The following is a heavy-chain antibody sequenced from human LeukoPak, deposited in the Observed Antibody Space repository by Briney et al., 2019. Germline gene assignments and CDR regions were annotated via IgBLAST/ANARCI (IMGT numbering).Heavy chain of an antibody. V-gene: IGHV2-5*02. D-gene: IGHD6-13*01. Sequence: SGPTLVNPPQTLTLTCTFSGFSLRTRGVGVGWIRQPPGKALEWLSLIYWDDDKRYSPSLKSRLTITKDTSNSQVVLTMTNMDPVDTATYYCAHRRGSTWRLNSWFDPWGQGTRVTVSS. CDR2: IYWDDDK. J-gene: IGHJ5*02. CDR1: GFSLRTRGVG. CDR3: AHRRGSTWRLNSWFDP.